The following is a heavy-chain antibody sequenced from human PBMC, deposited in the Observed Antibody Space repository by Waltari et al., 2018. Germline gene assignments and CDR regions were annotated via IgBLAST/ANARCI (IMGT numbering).Heavy chain of an antibody. CDR2: IYNTGST. V-gene: IGHV4-4*08. Sequence: VQLVESGGGLVKPGGSLRLSCAASGFTFSSYSMNWVRQAPGKGLEWIGRIYNTGSTTYNPSLKSRVTISVDTSKNQFSLNLKSVTAADTAVYYCARDNVLAQRGAFDMWGQGTMVIVSS. CDR3: ARDNVLAQRGAFDM. J-gene: IGHJ3*02. D-gene: IGHD2-8*01. CDR1: GFTFSSYS.